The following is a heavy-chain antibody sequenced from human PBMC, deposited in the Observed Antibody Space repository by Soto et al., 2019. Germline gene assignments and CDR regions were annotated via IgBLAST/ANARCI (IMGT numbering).Heavy chain of an antibody. CDR3: ARETMRVDTAMVKEGDSEDY. Sequence: QVQLVQSGAEVKKPGASVKVSCKASGYTFTSYYMHWVRQAPGQGLEWMGIINPSGGSTSYAQKFQGRVTMTRDTSTSTVYMELSSLRSEDTAVYYCARETMRVDTAMVKEGDSEDYWGQGTLVTVSS. CDR2: INPSGGST. J-gene: IGHJ4*02. V-gene: IGHV1-46*01. CDR1: GYTFTSYY. D-gene: IGHD5-18*01.